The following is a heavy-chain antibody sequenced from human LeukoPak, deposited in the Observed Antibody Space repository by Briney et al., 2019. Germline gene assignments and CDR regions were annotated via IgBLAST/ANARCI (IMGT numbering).Heavy chain of an antibody. CDR1: GGSITGYY. CDR2: IYYSAST. CDR3: ARLNDYGVNSVGDWVDP. J-gene: IGHJ5*02. V-gene: IGHV4-59*01. D-gene: IGHD4-23*01. Sequence: SETLSLTCTVSGGSITGYYWTWVRQPPGRGLEWIGNIYYSASTDYNPSLKSRVTISVDKSKNQFSLKLTSVTTADTAVYYCARLNDYGVNSVGDWVDPWGQGTLVTVSS.